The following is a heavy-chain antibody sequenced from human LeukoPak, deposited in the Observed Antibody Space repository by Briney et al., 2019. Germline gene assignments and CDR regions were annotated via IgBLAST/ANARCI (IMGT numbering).Heavy chain of an antibody. CDR2: IYYSGST. V-gene: IGHV4-59*08. CDR3: ARGYDYGDYGVDY. J-gene: IGHJ4*02. CDR1: GGSISSYY. Sequence: SETLSLTCTVSGGSISSYYWSWIRQPPGKGLEWIGYIYYSGSTNYNPSLKSRVTISVDTSKNQFSLKLSSVTAADTAVYYCARGYDYGDYGVDYWGQGTLVTVSS. D-gene: IGHD4-17*01.